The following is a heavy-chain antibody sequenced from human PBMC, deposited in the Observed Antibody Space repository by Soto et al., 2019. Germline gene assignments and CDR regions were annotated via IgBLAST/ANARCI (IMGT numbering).Heavy chain of an antibody. CDR3: ARVVVAAPYYFDY. Sequence: QLQLQESGSGLVKPSQTLSLTCAVSGGSISSGGYSWSWIRQPPGKGLQWIGYIYPSGSTYYNSSLKSRVTLSVARSENQFSLELSSVTAADTAVYYCARVVVAAPYYFDYWGQGTLVTVSS. J-gene: IGHJ4*02. CDR2: IYPSGST. V-gene: IGHV4-30-2*01. D-gene: IGHD2-15*01. CDR1: GGSISSGGYS.